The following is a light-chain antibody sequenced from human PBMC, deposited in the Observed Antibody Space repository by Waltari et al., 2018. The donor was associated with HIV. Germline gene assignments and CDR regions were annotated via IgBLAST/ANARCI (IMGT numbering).Light chain of an antibody. J-gene: IGKJ2*01. Sequence: DIHMTQSHTSISTSEGDRVSITCRASQSISSYLNWYQQKPGKAPKLLIYAAFSLQSGVTSRFSGSGSGTDFTLTISSLQPEDFATYYCQQSYSTPRTFGQGTKLEIK. CDR3: QQSYSTPRT. CDR2: AAF. CDR1: QSISSY. V-gene: IGKV1-39*01.